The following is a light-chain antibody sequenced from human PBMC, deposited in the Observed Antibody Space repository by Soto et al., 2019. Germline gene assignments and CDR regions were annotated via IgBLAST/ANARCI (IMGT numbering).Light chain of an antibody. CDR2: DVS. Sequence: QSALTQPASVSGSPGQSITISCTGTSSDVGGYDFVSWYQHHPGKAPRLMIYDVSHRPSGVSDRFSASKSGNTASLTISGLLAGDEADYYCSSYTSISTYVFGTGTKVTVL. CDR1: SSDVGGYDF. J-gene: IGLJ1*01. CDR3: SSYTSISTYV. V-gene: IGLV2-14*03.